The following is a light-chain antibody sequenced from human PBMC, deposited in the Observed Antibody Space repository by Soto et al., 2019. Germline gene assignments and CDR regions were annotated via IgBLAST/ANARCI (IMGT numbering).Light chain of an antibody. V-gene: IGKV1-5*01. CDR3: QQHNSYPWA. CDR1: QTITSW. CDR2: DAS. Sequence: DIQMTQSPSTLSAALGDRLTISCLASQTITSWLACYQQKPGKAPKLLIYDASRLESGCPGRFSGSGSGTELNLTISSLQPDDFATYYCQQHNSYPWAFGQGTKVDIK. J-gene: IGKJ1*01.